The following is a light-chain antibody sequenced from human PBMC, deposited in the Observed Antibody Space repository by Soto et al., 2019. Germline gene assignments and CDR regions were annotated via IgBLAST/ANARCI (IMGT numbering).Light chain of an antibody. V-gene: IGLV2-8*01. J-gene: IGLJ2*01. CDR2: EVS. Sequence: QSALTQPPSASGSPGQSVTISCTGTISDIGTYYYVSWYQQHPGKAPKLIIYEVSERPSGVPDRFSGSKSGNTASLTVSGLQAEDEAHYYCSSYAVTKTLVFGGGTKVTVL. CDR1: ISDIGTYYY. CDR3: SSYAVTKTLV.